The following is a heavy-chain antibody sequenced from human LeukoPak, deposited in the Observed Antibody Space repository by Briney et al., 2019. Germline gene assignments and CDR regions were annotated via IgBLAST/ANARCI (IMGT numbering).Heavy chain of an antibody. CDR3: ARGPYSYDSSGAFDI. CDR2: IYYSGST. CDR1: GGSISSSSYY. J-gene: IGHJ3*02. Sequence: SETLSLTCTVSGGSISSSSYYWGWIRQPPGKGLEWIGSIYYSGSTYYNLSLKSRITISVDTSKNQFSLKLCSVTAADTAVYFCARGPYSYDSSGAFDIWGQGTMVTVSS. D-gene: IGHD3-22*01. V-gene: IGHV4-39*07.